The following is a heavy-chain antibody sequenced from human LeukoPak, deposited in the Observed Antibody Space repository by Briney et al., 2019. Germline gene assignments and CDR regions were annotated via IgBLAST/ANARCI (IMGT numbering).Heavy chain of an antibody. Sequence: GRSLRPSRAASGFTFSSYGMTSARHAPGKWMEWVSIISVGGDDTYYADSVKGRFTISRDNSKNTVYLQMSSLRAEDTAVYYCAKGGVAYRSLYFDFWGQGTLVTVSS. CDR3: AKGGVAYRSLYFDF. D-gene: IGHD2-8*02. J-gene: IGHJ4*02. V-gene: IGHV3-23*01. CDR2: ISVGGDDT. CDR1: GFTFSSYG.